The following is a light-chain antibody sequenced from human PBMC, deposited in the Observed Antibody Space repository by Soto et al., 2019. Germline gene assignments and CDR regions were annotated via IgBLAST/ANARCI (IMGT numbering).Light chain of an antibody. J-gene: IGKJ4*01. CDR1: QSVSSY. V-gene: IGKV3-11*01. CDR2: DAS. CDR3: QQRSNWPLT. Sequence: EMVLTQSPATRSLSPVERAALSFMASQSVSSYLAWYQQKPGQAPRLLIYDASNRATGIPARFSGSGSGTDFTLTISSLEPEDFAVYYCQQRSNWPLTFGGGTKVDIK.